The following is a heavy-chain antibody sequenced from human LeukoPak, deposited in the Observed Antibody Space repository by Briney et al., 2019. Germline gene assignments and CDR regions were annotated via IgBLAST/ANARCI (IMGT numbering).Heavy chain of an antibody. V-gene: IGHV4-39*07. Sequence: SETLSLTCTVSGGSISSSSYYWGWIRQPPGKGLEWIGSIYYSGSTYYNPSLKSRVTISVDTSKNQFSLKLSSVTAADTAVYYCARDGSGYYYMDVWGKGTTVTVSS. CDR3: ARDGSGYYYMDV. CDR1: GGSISSSSYY. D-gene: IGHD3-10*01. CDR2: IYYSGST. J-gene: IGHJ6*03.